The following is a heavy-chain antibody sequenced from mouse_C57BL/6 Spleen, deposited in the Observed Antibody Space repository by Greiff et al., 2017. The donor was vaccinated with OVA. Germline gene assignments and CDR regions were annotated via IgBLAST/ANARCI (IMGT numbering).Heavy chain of an antibody. J-gene: IGHJ1*03. V-gene: IGHV1-72*01. CDR1: GYTFTSYW. CDR3: ARRGFYDSCYGWYFDV. Sequence: QVQLQQPGAELVKPGASVKLSCKASGYTFTSYWMHWVKQRPGRGLEWIGRIDPNSGGTKYNEKFKSKATLTADKSSSTASMQLSSLTSEDSAVYDDARRGFYDSCYGWYFDVWGTGTTVTVSS. D-gene: IGHD2-3*01. CDR2: IDPNSGGT.